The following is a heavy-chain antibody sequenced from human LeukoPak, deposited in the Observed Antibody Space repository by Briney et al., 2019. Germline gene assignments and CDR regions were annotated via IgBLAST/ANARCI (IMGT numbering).Heavy chain of an antibody. CDR1: GYSISSGYY. D-gene: IGHD1-26*01. V-gene: IGHV4-38-2*01. CDR3: ARGKVEAGPFDL. J-gene: IGHJ4*02. CDR2: IYHSGST. Sequence: SETLSLTCAVSGYSISSGYYWGWIRQPPGKGLEWIGSIYHSGSTYYSPSLKSRVTISVDTSKNQFSLKLSSVTAADTAIYYCARGKVEAGPFDLWGQGTLVTVSS.